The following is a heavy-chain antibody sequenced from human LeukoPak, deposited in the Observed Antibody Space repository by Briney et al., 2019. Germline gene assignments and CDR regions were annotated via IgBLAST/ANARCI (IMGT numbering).Heavy chain of an antibody. CDR2: INADGSTT. Sequence: GGSLRLSCAASGFTFGNSWVHWVRQAPGKGLVWVSLINADGSTTTYADSVKGRSTISRDNARNTLSLQMNSLTIEDTAVYYCVVVVEPPDSDGFDVWGKGTMITVSS. J-gene: IGHJ3*01. D-gene: IGHD1-14*01. CDR1: GFTFGNSW. V-gene: IGHV3-74*01. CDR3: VVVVEPPDSDGFDV.